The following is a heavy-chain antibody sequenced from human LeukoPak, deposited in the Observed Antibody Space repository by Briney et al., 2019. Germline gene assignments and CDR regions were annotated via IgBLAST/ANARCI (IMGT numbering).Heavy chain of an antibody. CDR3: ARTAIAASGTTYYFDY. CDR1: GFTFSSYW. V-gene: IGHV3-7*05. CDR2: INQHGTDK. Sequence: GGSLRLSCAASGFTFSSYWMSWVRQAPGKGLEWVANINQHGTDKYYVDSVRGRFTISRDNAKNSLYLQMNSLRAEDTAVYFCARTAIAASGTTYYFDYWGQGTLVTVSS. D-gene: IGHD6-13*01. J-gene: IGHJ4*02.